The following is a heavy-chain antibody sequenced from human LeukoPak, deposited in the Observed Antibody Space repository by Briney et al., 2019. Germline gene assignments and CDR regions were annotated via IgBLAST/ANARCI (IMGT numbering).Heavy chain of an antibody. CDR2: IYSGGST. V-gene: IGHV3-66*02. CDR1: GFTVSRNY. Sequence: PGGSLRLSCAASGFTVSRNYMNWVRQAPGKGLEWVSIIYSGGSTYYADSVKGRFTISRDNSKNTLYLQMNSLRPEDTAVYYCARDAPSPRLQAVSGTNYLDYWGQGTLVTVSS. J-gene: IGHJ4*02. D-gene: IGHD6-19*01. CDR3: ARDAPSPRLQAVSGTNYLDY.